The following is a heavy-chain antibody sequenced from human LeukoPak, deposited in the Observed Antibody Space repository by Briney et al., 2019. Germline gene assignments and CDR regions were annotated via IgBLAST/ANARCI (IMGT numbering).Heavy chain of an antibody. V-gene: IGHV3-33*01. CDR2: VWYDGNNK. J-gene: IGHJ4*02. D-gene: IGHD6-13*01. CDR3: ARGSGAAASAFDY. CDR1: GFTFRSYG. Sequence: PGRSLRLSCAASGFTFRSYGMHWVRQAPGKGLEWVAIVWYDGNNKYYADSVKGRFTVSRDNSKDTVSLQLNSLRAEDTAVYYCARGSGAAASAFDYSGQGTLVTVPS.